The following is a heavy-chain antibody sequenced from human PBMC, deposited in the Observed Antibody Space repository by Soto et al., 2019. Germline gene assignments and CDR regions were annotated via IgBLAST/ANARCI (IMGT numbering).Heavy chain of an antibody. J-gene: IGHJ4*02. CDR2: IYPGDSDT. V-gene: IGHV5-51*01. D-gene: IGHD6-6*01. CDR1: GYHFTSYW. CDR3: ARQPDYSISSGDY. Sequence: PGESLKISCTGSGYHFTSYWIGWVRQMPGKGLECMGIIYPGDSDTRYSPSFQGQVTISADKSISTAYLQWSSLKAPDTAMYYCARQPDYSISSGDYWGQGTLVTVSS.